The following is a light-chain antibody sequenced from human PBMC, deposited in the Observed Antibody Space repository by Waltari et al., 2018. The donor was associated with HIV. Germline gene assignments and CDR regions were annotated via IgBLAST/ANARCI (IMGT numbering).Light chain of an antibody. J-gene: IGLJ2*01. CDR3: SSYTSSSTLVV. Sequence: QSALPQPASVSGSPGQSITISCTGTTSDVGGYNYVSWYQQHPGKAPKLMIYDVSNRPSVVSNRCSGSKSGNTASLTISGLQAEDEADYYCSSYTSSSTLVVFGGGTKLTVL. V-gene: IGLV2-14*03. CDR1: TSDVGGYNY. CDR2: DVS.